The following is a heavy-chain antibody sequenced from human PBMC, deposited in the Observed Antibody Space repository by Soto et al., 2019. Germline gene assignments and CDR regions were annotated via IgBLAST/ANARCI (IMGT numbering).Heavy chain of an antibody. CDR2: INHSGST. CDR1: GGSFSGYY. J-gene: IGHJ4*02. V-gene: IGHV4-34*01. D-gene: IGHD5-18*01. Sequence: TSETLSLTCAVYGGSFSGYYWIWIRQPPGKGLEWIGEINHSGSTNYNPSLKSRVTISVDTSKNQFSLKLNSVTAADTAVYFCARLAYTSGFTFDYWGRGTLVTVSS. CDR3: ARLAYTSGFTFDY.